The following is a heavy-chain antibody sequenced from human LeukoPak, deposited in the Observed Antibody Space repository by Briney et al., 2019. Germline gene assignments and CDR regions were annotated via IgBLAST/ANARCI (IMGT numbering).Heavy chain of an antibody. V-gene: IGHV4-4*02. J-gene: IGHJ6*02. CDR3: ARDCIPGYDFWSGYPRYYYYGMDV. CDR2: IYHSGST. Sequence: SGTLSLTCAVSGGSISSSNWWSWVRQPPGKGLEWIGEIYHSGSTNYNPSLKSRVTISVDKSKNQFSLKLSSVTAADTAVYYCARDCIPGYDFWSGYPRYYYYGMDVWGQGTTATVSS. CDR1: GGSISSSNW. D-gene: IGHD3-3*01.